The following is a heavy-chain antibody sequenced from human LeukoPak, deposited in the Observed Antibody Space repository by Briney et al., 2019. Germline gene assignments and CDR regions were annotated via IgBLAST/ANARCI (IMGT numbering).Heavy chain of an antibody. D-gene: IGHD3-22*01. CDR2: MNPNSGNT. V-gene: IGHV1-8*01. CDR1: GYTFASYD. Sequence: ASVKVSCKASGYTFASYDINWVRQATGQGLEWMGWMNPNSGNTGYAQKFQGRATMTRNTSTSTAYMELRSLRSEDKDVYYCARRQESYDSSGYQKPRAEYSQHWGQGTLVTVSS. J-gene: IGHJ1*01. CDR3: ARRQESYDSSGYQKPRAEYSQH.